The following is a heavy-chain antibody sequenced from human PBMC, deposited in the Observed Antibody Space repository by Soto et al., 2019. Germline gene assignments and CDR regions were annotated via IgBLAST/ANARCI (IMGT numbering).Heavy chain of an antibody. CDR2: IFYNGRT. D-gene: IGHD3-10*01. Sequence: QVQLQDSGPGLVKPSETLSLTCTVSGGCISSYYWSWIRQPPGKGLKWIGYIFYNGRTHYNPSLKRRVSKTVNTSKKQFPLQVTAVTAEDTAIYYCESLRITMVGGYYGMDVWGQVTTVTVSS. CDR1: GGCISSYY. V-gene: IGHV4-59*01. J-gene: IGHJ6*02. CDR3: ESLRITMVGGYYGMDV.